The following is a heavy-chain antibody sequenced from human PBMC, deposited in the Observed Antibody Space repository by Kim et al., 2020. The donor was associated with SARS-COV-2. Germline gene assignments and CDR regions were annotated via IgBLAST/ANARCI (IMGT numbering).Heavy chain of an antibody. D-gene: IGHD6-13*01. Sequence: KYYVDSVKGRVTISRDNAENSLYLQMNSLRADDTALYYCVRGTAAPGTDYWGQGSLVTVSS. J-gene: IGHJ4*02. V-gene: IGHV3-7*03. CDR3: VRGTAAPGTDY. CDR2: K.